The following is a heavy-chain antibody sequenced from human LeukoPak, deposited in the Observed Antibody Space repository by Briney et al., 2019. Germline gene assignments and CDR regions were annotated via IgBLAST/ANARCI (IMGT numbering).Heavy chain of an antibody. D-gene: IGHD2-15*01. V-gene: IGHV3-30-3*01. J-gene: IGHJ6*02. Sequence: GGSLRLSCAASGFTFSSYAMHWVRQAPGKGLEWVAIISYDGSNKYYADSVKGRFTISRDNAKNSLYLQMNSLRAEDTAVYYCARDCSGGTCYSQYYYGMDVWGQGTTVTVSS. CDR1: GFTFSSYA. CDR3: ARDCSGGTCYSQYYYGMDV. CDR2: ISYDGSNK.